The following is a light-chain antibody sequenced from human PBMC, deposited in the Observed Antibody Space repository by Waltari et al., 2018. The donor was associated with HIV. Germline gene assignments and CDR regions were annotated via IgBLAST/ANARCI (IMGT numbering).Light chain of an antibody. V-gene: IGLV1-44*01. J-gene: IGLJ2*01. CDR3: SSWDDSLNGVWV. CDR2: SDH. CDR1: DFNIGANT. Sequence: QSVLTQPPSASGTSGQRVTISCSGSDFNIGANTVNWYQQVPGMAPKLLIYSDHQRPSGVPDRFSGSKSDTSASLAISGLQSEDEANYYCSSWDDSLNGVWVFGGGTKVTVL.